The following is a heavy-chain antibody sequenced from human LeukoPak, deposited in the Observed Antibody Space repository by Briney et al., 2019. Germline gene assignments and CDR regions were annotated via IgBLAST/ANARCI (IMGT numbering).Heavy chain of an antibody. J-gene: IGHJ4*02. V-gene: IGHV3-20*04. CDR1: GFIFDDYG. Sequence: GGSLRLSCAASGFIFDDYGMSWVRQAPGKGLEWVSGINWNGGSTGYADSVKGRFTISRDNAKNSLYLQMNSLRAEDTASYYCARDGSSITGTKRHWGQGTLVTVSS. CDR3: ARDGSSITGTKRH. D-gene: IGHD1-7*01. CDR2: INWNGGST.